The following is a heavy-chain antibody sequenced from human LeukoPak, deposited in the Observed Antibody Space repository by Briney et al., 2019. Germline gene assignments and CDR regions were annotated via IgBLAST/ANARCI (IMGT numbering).Heavy chain of an antibody. J-gene: IGHJ4*02. CDR3: ARAISGYYFDF. CDR2: INHSGST. CDR1: GGSFSDCY. D-gene: IGHD3-22*01. Sequence: SETLSLTCAVYGGSFSDCYWSWIRQPPGKGLEWIGEINHSGSTNYNPSLKSRVIMSVDKSKNQFSLKLSSVTAADTAVYFCARAISGYYFDFWDQGTLVTVSS. V-gene: IGHV4-34*01.